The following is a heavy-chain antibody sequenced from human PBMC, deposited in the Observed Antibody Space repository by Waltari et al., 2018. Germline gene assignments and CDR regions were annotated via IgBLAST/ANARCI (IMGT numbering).Heavy chain of an antibody. CDR3: AARAPNDSSGYSEY. D-gene: IGHD3-22*01. V-gene: IGHV1-58*01. Sequence: QMQLVQSGPEVKKPGTSVKVSCTASGLTFTSSAVQWVRQARGQRLEWIGWSVVGSGNTNYAQKFQERVTITRDMSTSTAYMELSSLRSEDTAVYYCAARAPNDSSGYSEYWGQGTLVTVSS. CDR2: SVVGSGNT. J-gene: IGHJ4*02. CDR1: GLTFTSSA.